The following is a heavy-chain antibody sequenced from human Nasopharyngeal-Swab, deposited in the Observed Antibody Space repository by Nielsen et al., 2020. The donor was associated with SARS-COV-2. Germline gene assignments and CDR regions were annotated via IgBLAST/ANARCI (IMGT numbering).Heavy chain of an antibody. D-gene: IGHD6-13*01. CDR1: GYRFTSYW. CDR3: ARHVGSSWYLDAFDL. V-gene: IGHV5-51*01. CDR2: IYPGDSDT. Sequence: GASLKISCKGSGYRFTSYWIGWVRQMPGKGLEWMGIIYPGDSDTRYSPSFQGQVTISSDKSISTAYLQWSSLKASDTAMYYCARHVGSSWYLDAFDLWGQGTMVTVSS. J-gene: IGHJ3*01.